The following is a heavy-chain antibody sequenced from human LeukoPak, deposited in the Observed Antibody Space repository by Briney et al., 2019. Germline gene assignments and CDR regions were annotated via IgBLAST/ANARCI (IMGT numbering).Heavy chain of an antibody. Sequence: SETLSLTCAVYGGSFSGYYWSWIRQPPGKRLEWIGEINHSGSTNYNPSLKSRVTISVDTSKNQFSLKLSSVTAADTAVYYCATFGASSGWSGFEYWGQGTLVTVSS. V-gene: IGHV4-34*01. CDR2: INHSGST. J-gene: IGHJ4*02. D-gene: IGHD6-19*01. CDR3: ATFGASSGWSGFEY. CDR1: GGSFSGYY.